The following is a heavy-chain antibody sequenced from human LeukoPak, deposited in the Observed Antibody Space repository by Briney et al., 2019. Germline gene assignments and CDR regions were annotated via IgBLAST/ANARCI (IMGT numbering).Heavy chain of an antibody. CDR2: ISGSGGST. Sequence: PGGSLRLSCAASGFTFSSYAMSWFRQAPGKGLEWVSAISGSGGSTYYADSVKGRFTISRDNSKNTLYLQMNSLRAEDTAVYYCAKVAVAKSAKYWYFDLWGRGTLVTVSS. CDR1: GFTFSSYA. J-gene: IGHJ2*01. D-gene: IGHD6-19*01. V-gene: IGHV3-23*01. CDR3: AKVAVAKSAKYWYFDL.